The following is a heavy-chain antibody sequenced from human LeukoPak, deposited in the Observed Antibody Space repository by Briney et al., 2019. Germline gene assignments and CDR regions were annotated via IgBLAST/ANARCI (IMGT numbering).Heavy chain of an antibody. CDR3: AKDAGASSWYPYYFDY. J-gene: IGHJ4*02. Sequence: PGGSLRLSCAASGFTFSSYAMSWVRQAPGEGLEWVSAISGSGGSTYYADSVKGRFTISRDNSKNTLYLQMNSLRAEDTAVYYCAKDAGASSWYPYYFDYWGQGTLVTVSS. V-gene: IGHV3-23*01. CDR1: GFTFSSYA. D-gene: IGHD6-13*01. CDR2: ISGSGGST.